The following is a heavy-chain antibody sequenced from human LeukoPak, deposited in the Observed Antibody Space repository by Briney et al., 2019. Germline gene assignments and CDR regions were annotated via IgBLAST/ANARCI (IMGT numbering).Heavy chain of an antibody. CDR2: LSTSSGYI. CDR3: ARSPKTRGYSYGFDAFDM. J-gene: IGHJ3*02. V-gene: IGHV3-21*01. D-gene: IGHD5-18*01. Sequence: KAGGSLRLSCAASGFSFSIYNMNWVRQSPGKALEWVSSLSTSSGYIHYADSLEGRFTVPRDNTKKSLYLQMNSLRADDTAVYYCARSPKTRGYSYGFDAFDMWGQGTLVTVSS. CDR1: GFSFSIYN.